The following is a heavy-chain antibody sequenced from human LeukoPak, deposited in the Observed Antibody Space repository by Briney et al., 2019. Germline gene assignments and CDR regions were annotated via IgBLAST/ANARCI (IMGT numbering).Heavy chain of an antibody. CDR1: GGSISSYY. D-gene: IGHD4-23*01. CDR3: ARWTYGGNSDFDY. Sequence: PSETLSLTCTVSGGSISSYYWSWIRQPPGKGLEWIGYIYYSGSTNYNPSLKSRVTISVDTSKNQFSLKLSSVTAADTAVYYCARWTYGGNSDFDYWGQGTLVTVSS. V-gene: IGHV4-59*01. CDR2: IYYSGST. J-gene: IGHJ4*02.